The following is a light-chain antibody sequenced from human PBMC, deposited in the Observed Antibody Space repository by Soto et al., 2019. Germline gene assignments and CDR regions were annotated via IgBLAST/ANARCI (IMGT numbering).Light chain of an antibody. CDR1: GSDIGSYNY. CDR2: DVT. J-gene: IGLJ1*01. Sequence: QSVLTQPASVSGSPGQSITISCTGAGSDIGSYNYVSGYQHHPGKVPKFIIYDVTNRPSGVSDRFSGSKSGNTASLTISGLQAEDEADYYCNSYTSASTHVSGTGTKVTVL. CDR3: NSYTSASTHV. V-gene: IGLV2-14*03.